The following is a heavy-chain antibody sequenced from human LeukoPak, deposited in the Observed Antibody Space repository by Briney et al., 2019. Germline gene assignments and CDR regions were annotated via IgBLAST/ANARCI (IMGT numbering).Heavy chain of an antibody. CDR2: ISSSSSYI. CDR1: GFTFSSYS. CDR3: ARFMTKPRAFDY. V-gene: IGHV3-21*01. Sequence: KSGGSLRVSCAASGFTFSSYSMNWVRQAPGKGLEWVSSISSSSSYIYYADSVKGRFTISRDNAKNSLYLQMNSLRAEDTAVYYCARFMTKPRAFDYWGQGTLVTVSS. J-gene: IGHJ4*02. D-gene: IGHD1-14*01.